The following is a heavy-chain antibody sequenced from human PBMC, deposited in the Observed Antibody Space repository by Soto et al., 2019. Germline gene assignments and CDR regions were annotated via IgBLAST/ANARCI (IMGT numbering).Heavy chain of an antibody. Sequence: SVKVSCKASGYTFTSYDINCVRQAPGQGLEWMGSIFPLTDIPDYAQNFQARLTISADKSTSTAYMELSSLTSDDTAMYFCARGPLVVLNYFESWGQGTLVTVSS. CDR2: IFPLTDIP. CDR1: GYTFTSYD. CDR3: ARGPLVVLNYFES. J-gene: IGHJ4*02. V-gene: IGHV1-69*04.